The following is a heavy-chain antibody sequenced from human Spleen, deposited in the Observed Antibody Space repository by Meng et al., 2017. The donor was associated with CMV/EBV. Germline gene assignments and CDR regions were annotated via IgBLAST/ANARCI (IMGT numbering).Heavy chain of an antibody. CDR1: GFTFDDYG. V-gene: IGHV3-20*04. CDR3: ARVRGGTTSYGMDV. D-gene: IGHD1-1*01. CDR2: INWNGDTT. J-gene: IGHJ6*02. Sequence: GGSLRLSCAASGFTFDDYGMGWVRQAPGKGLEWVSAINWNGDTTGYADSVKGRFTISRDDAKNSVFLQMNSLRAEDTAVYYCARVRGGTTSYGMDVWGQGTTVTVSS.